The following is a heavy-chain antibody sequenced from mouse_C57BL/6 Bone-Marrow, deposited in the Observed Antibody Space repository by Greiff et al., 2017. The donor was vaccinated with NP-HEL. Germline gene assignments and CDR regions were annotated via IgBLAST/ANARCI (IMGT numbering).Heavy chain of an antibody. D-gene: IGHD1-1*01. J-gene: IGHJ2*01. CDR2: ISYDGSN. V-gene: IGHV3-6*01. CDR3: ARESPLIYYYGSSFFDY. CDR1: GYSITSGYY. Sequence: EVQLQQSGPGLVKPSQSLSLTCSVTGYSITSGYYWNWIRQFPGNKLEWMGYISYDGSNNYNPSLKNRISITRDTSKNQFFLKLNSVTTEDTATYYCARESPLIYYYGSSFFDYWGQGTTLTVSS.